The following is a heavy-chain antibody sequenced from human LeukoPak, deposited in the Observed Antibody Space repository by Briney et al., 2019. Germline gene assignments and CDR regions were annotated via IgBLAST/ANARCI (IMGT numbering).Heavy chain of an antibody. CDR2: MYASGST. CDR1: GGSISSYY. J-gene: IGHJ4*02. Sequence: SETLSLTCTVSGGSISSYYWTWIRQPAGKGLEWIGRMYASGSTNYNPSLTSRVTMSVDTSKNQFSLKLRSVTAADTAVYYCARGALLWFGELSRHFDYWGQGTLVTVSS. D-gene: IGHD3-10*01. V-gene: IGHV4-4*07. CDR3: ARGALLWFGELSRHFDY.